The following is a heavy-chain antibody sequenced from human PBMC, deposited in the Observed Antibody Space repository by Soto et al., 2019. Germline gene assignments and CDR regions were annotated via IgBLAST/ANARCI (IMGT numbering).Heavy chain of an antibody. CDR1: GFTFSSYA. J-gene: IGHJ4*02. Sequence: EVQLLESGGGLVQPGGSLRLSCAASGFTFSSYAMSWVRQAPGKGLEWVSAISGSGGSTYYADSVKGRFTISRDNSKNTLYLQMNSLSAEDTAVYYCHTPVPSISSGWFKYLWGQGTLVTVSS. V-gene: IGHV3-23*01. D-gene: IGHD6-19*01. CDR2: ISGSGGST. CDR3: HTPVPSISSGWFKYL.